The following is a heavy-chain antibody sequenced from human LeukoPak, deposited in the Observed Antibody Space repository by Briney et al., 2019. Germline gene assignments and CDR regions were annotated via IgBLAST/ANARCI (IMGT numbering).Heavy chain of an antibody. CDR3: AKDVYGDYGGLDY. CDR1: GFPFSTYA. CDR2: IRGSDGST. Sequence: GGSLRLSCAASGFPFSTYAMSWVRQAPGKGLEWVSSIRGSDGSTYYADSMKGRFAISRDNSKDTLYLQMSSLRAEDTAVYYCAKDVYGDYGGLDYWGQGTLVTVSS. J-gene: IGHJ4*02. V-gene: IGHV3-23*01. D-gene: IGHD4-17*01.